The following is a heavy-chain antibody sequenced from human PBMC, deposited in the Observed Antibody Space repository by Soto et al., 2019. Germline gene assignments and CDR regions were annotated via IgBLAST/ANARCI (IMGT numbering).Heavy chain of an antibody. J-gene: IGHJ4*02. D-gene: IGHD5-18*01. CDR3: AKDRGYPAYYFDY. CDR2: MSVDGDKI. V-gene: IGHV3-11*01. Sequence: GGSLRLSCVASGVTLSDYYLGWMRQAPGKGLEWIAYMSVDGDKIHHADPVKGRFTISRDNAKNSLFLQMNSLRAEDTAVYYCAKDRGYPAYYFDYWGQGTLVTVSS. CDR1: GVTLSDYY.